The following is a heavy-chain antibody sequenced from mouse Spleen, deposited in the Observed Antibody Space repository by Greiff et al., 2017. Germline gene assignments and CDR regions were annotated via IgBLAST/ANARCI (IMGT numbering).Heavy chain of an antibody. J-gene: IGHJ2*01. D-gene: IGHD2-10*02. CDR2: IDPSDSYT. CDR3: VRYGGGGRNYFDY. CDR1: GYTFTSYW. V-gene: IGHV1-50*01. Sequence: VQLQQPGAELVKPGASVKLSCKASGYTFTSYWMQWVKQRPGKGLEWIGEIDPSDSYTNYNQKFKGKATLTVDTSSSTAYIQLSSLTSEDSAVYCCVRYGGGGRNYFDYWGQGTTLTVSS.